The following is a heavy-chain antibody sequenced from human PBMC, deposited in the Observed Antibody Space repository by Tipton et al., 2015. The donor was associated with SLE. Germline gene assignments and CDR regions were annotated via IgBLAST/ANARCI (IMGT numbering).Heavy chain of an antibody. CDR3: ARHVYGSGSYREYFYYAMDV. J-gene: IGHJ6*02. CDR1: GYSFTSYW. Sequence: QLVQSGAEVKKPGESLRISCKGSGYSFTSYWISWVRQMPGKGLEWMGKIDPSDSDTKYRPSFQGHVTISADKSINTAYLQWKSLKAADTALYYCARHVYGSGSYREYFYYAMDVWGQGTTVTVSS. CDR2: IDPSDSDT. V-gene: IGHV5-10-1*01. D-gene: IGHD3-10*01.